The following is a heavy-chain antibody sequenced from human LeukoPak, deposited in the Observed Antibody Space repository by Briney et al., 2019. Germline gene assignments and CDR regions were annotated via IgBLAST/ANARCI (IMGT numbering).Heavy chain of an antibody. V-gene: IGHV1-69*04. Sequence: ASVKVSCKASGGTFSSYTISWVRQAPGQGLEWMGRIIPILGIANYAQKFQGRVTITADKSTSTAYMELSSLRSEDTAAYYCARDPMATTPSDFWGQGTLVTVSS. J-gene: IGHJ4*02. CDR2: IIPILGIA. CDR3: ARDPMATTPSDF. D-gene: IGHD5-24*01. CDR1: GGTFSSYT.